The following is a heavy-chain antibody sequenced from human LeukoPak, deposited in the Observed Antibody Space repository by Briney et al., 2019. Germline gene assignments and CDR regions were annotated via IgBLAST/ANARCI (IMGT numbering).Heavy chain of an antibody. CDR3: AGEGVVPADYYYYMDV. Sequence: SETLSLTCAVYGGSFSGYYWSWIRQPAGKGLEWIGRIYTSGSTNYNPSLKSRVTMSVDTSKNQFSLKLSSVTAADTAVYYCAGEGVVPADYYYYMDVWGKGTTVTISS. D-gene: IGHD2-2*01. V-gene: IGHV4-59*10. CDR1: GGSFSGYY. J-gene: IGHJ6*03. CDR2: IYTSGST.